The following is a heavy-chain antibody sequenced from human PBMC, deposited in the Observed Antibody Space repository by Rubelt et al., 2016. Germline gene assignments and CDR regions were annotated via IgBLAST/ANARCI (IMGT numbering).Heavy chain of an antibody. J-gene: IGHJ6*02. CDR3: AGQYCSGGSRYSADYYYYGMDV. V-gene: IGHV3-23*01. Sequence: GSGGSTYYADSVKGRFTISRDNSKNTLYLQMNSLRAEDTAVYYCAGQYCSGGSRYSADYYYYGMDVWGQGTTVTVSS. CDR2: GSGGST. D-gene: IGHD2-15*01.